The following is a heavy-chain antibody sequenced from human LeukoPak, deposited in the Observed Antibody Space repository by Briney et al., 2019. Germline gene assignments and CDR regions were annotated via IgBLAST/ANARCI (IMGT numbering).Heavy chain of an antibody. CDR1: GGSFGGYY. CDR3: AGPGAARLDY. J-gene: IGHJ4*02. V-gene: IGHV4-34*01. CDR2: INHRGST. D-gene: IGHD6-6*01. Sequence: SETLSLTCAVYGGSFGGYYWSWIRQPPGKGLEWIGEINHRGSTNYNPSLKSRVTISVDTSKNQFSLKLSSVTAADTAVYYCAGPGAARLDYWGQGTLVTVSS.